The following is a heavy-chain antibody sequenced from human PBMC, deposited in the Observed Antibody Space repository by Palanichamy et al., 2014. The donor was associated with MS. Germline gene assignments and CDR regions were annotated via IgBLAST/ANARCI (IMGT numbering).Heavy chain of an antibody. CDR2: ISYDGVNK. J-gene: IGHJ6*02. V-gene: IGHV3-30-3*01. CDR1: GFTFNIYA. CDR3: AGAIGYYYYGTDV. D-gene: IGHD2-21*01. Sequence: QVQLVESGGGVVQPGRSLRLSCAASGFTFNIYAMHWVRRAPGKGLEWVADISYDGVNKYYADSMKGRFTISRDNSKNTLYLQVNSLTTEDTAVYYCAGAIGYYYYGTDVWGQGTTVIVSS.